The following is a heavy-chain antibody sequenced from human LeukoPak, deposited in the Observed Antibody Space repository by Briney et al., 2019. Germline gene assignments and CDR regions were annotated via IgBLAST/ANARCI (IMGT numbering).Heavy chain of an antibody. V-gene: IGHV4-59*12. CDR3: ARDTSGTSDAFDI. CDR2: IYYSGST. D-gene: IGHD1-1*01. Sequence: SETLSLTCTVSGGSISSYYWSWIRQPPGKGLEWIGYIYYSGSTNYNPSLKSRVTMSVDTSKNQFSLKLSSVTAADTAVYYCARDTSGTSDAFDIWGQGTMVTVSS. J-gene: IGHJ3*02. CDR1: GGSISSYY.